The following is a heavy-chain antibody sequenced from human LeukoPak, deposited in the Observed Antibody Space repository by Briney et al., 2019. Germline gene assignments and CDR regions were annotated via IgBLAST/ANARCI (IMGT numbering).Heavy chain of an antibody. V-gene: IGHV4-59*01. Sequence: SETLSLTCSVSGGSIGLYYWSWIRQPPGKGLEWIGYVHVSGSTNYNPSLKSRVTMSVDTAKNQFSLNLTSVTAADTAVYSCARGSGWYDPCGQGTLVTVSS. CDR2: VHVSGST. CDR1: GGSIGLYY. CDR3: ARGSGWYDP. D-gene: IGHD6-19*01. J-gene: IGHJ5*02.